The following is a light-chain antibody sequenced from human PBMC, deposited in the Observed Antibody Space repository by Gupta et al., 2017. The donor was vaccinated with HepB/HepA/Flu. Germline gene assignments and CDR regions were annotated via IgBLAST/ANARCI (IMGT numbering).Light chain of an antibody. CDR3: CSYRSSTSLFV. J-gene: IGLJ1*01. CDR1: SSDVGGYNY. V-gene: IGLV2-14*01. Sequence: QSALTQPASVSGSPGQSITIPCTGTSSDVGGYNYVSWYQQYPGKAPKVIIYDVSGRPSGVSDRFSGSKSGKMASLTISGLQAEDEADYYCCSYRSSTSLFVFGTGTKVTVL. CDR2: DVS.